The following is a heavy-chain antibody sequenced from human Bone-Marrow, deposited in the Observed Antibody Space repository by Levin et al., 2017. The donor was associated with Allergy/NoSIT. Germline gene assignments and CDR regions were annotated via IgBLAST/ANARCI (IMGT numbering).Heavy chain of an antibody. Sequence: GGSLRLSCAASGFTVSSNYMSWVRQAPGKGLEWVSVIYSGGSTYYADSVKGRFTISRDNSKNTLYLQMNSLRAEDTAVYYCARDVVTMVRGVISYYYYYYMDVWGKGTTVTVSS. CDR3: ARDVVTMVRGVISYYYYYYMDV. D-gene: IGHD3-10*01. V-gene: IGHV3-66*02. CDR2: IYSGGST. J-gene: IGHJ6*03. CDR1: GFTVSSNY.